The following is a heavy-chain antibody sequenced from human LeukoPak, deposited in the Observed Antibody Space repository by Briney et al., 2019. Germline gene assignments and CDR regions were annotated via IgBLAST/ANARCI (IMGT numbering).Heavy chain of an antibody. D-gene: IGHD3-3*01. Sequence: SETLSLTCTVSGGSISSYYWSWIRQPPGKGLEWIGYMYYSGSTNYNPSLKSRVTMSVDTSKNQFSLKLSSVTAADTAAYYCARDQYDGDAFDVWGQGTMVTVSS. CDR3: ARDQYDGDAFDV. CDR2: MYYSGST. J-gene: IGHJ3*01. CDR1: GGSISSYY. V-gene: IGHV4-59*01.